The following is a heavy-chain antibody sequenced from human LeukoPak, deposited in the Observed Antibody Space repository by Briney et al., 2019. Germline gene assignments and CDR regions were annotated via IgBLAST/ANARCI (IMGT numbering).Heavy chain of an antibody. CDR1: GGSISSYY. V-gene: IGHV4-59*01. CDR2: IYYSGST. Sequence: SETLSLTCTVSGGSISSYYWSWIRQPPGKGLEWIGYIYYSGSTNYNPSLKSRVTISVDTSKNQFSLKLSSVTAADTAVYYCARWEYYDSSGYYSSWSQGTLVTVSS. CDR3: ARWEYYDSSGYYSS. D-gene: IGHD3-22*01. J-gene: IGHJ4*02.